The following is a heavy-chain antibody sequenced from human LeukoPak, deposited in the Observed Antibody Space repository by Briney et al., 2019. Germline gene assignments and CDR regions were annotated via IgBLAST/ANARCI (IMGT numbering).Heavy chain of an antibody. Sequence: SVKVSCKASGGTFSSYAISWVRQAPGQGLEWMGGIIPIFGTANYAQKFQGRVTITADEATSTAYMELSSLRSEDTAVYYCAREGSKVAGLFDYWGQGTLVTVSS. D-gene: IGHD6-19*01. J-gene: IGHJ4*02. CDR3: AREGSKVAGLFDY. CDR2: IIPIFGTA. CDR1: GGTFSSYA. V-gene: IGHV1-69*13.